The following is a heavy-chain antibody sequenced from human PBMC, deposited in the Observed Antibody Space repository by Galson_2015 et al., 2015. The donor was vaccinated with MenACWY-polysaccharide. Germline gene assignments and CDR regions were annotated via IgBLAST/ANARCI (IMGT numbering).Heavy chain of an antibody. Sequence: SVKVSCKASGDTFSSFGITWVRQAPGQGLEWMGRIIPILGVTDHAQRFQGRVTVTANRSTNTAYMELSNLRSEDTAVYYCARGPLHGGFDIWGRGTMVTVSS. CDR2: IIPILGVT. J-gene: IGHJ3*02. CDR3: ARGPLHGGFDI. CDR1: GDTFSSFG. D-gene: IGHD2-15*01. V-gene: IGHV1-69*04.